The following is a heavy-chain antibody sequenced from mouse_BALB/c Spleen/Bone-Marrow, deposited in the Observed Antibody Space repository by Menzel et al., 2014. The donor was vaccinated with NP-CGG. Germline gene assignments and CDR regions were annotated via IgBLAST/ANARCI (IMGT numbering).Heavy chain of an antibody. CDR1: GYTFTRYW. Sequence: QVQLKESGAELAKPGPSVKMSRKASGYTFTRYWIHWVKPGPGQGLEWIGYINPSTGYTEYNQKFKDKATLTADKSSSTAYMQLSSLTSEDSAVYYCARGDYYGKGGAMDYWGQGTSVTVSS. CDR3: ARGDYYGKGGAMDY. V-gene: IGHV1-7*01. J-gene: IGHJ4*01. D-gene: IGHD1-1*01. CDR2: INPSTGYT.